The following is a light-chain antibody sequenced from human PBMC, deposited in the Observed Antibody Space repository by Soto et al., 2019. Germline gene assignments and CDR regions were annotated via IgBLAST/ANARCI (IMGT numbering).Light chain of an antibody. V-gene: IGKV1-6*01. Sequence: AIQMTQSPSSLSASVGDRVTSTCRASQDIRTELGWYQQKPGKAPRLLIYGTFSLQSGVPSRFSGSGSGTDFTLTISSLQPDDFATYYCLQDFKYPRTFGQGNKVEVQ. CDR3: LQDFKYPRT. CDR1: QDIRTE. CDR2: GTF. J-gene: IGKJ1*01.